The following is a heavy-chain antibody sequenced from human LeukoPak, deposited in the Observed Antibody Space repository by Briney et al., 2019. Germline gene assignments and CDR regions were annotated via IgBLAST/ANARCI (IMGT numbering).Heavy chain of an antibody. J-gene: IGHJ4*02. CDR1: GFTFSSYS. V-gene: IGHV3-21*01. Sequence: GGSLRLSCAASGFTFSSYSMNWVRQAPGKGLEWVSSISSSSSYIYYADSVKGRFTISRDNSKNTFLQMNSLRAEDTAVYYCARGGVAAYFDYWGQGTLVTVSS. CDR2: ISSSSSYI. CDR3: ARGGVAAYFDY. D-gene: IGHD6-19*01.